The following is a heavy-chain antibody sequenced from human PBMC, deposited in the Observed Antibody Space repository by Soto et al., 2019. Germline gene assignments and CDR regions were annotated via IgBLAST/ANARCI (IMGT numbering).Heavy chain of an antibody. J-gene: IGHJ6*03. Sequence: GGSLRLSCAASGFTLSSYAMSWVRQAPGKGLEWVSAISGSGGSTYYTDSVKGRFTISRDNSKNTLYLPMNSLRAEDTAVSHCAKGARYYYMDVWGKGPTVTVSS. CDR2: ISGSGGST. CDR3: AKGARYYYMDV. V-gene: IGHV3-23*01. CDR1: GFTLSSYA.